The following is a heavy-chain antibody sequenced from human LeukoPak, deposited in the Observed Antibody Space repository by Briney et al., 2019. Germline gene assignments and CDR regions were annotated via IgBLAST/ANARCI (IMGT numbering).Heavy chain of an antibody. V-gene: IGHV4-34*01. Sequence: PSETLSLTCAVYGGSFSGYYWSWLRQPPGKGLEWMGEINHSGSTYYSPFLRSRVTISLDTSRNQFSLKLNSVTAAATAVYYCAKSNGYGLVDIWGQGTMVTVSS. D-gene: IGHD3-10*01. CDR3: AKSNGYGLVDI. CDR2: INHSGST. J-gene: IGHJ3*02. CDR1: GGSFSGYY.